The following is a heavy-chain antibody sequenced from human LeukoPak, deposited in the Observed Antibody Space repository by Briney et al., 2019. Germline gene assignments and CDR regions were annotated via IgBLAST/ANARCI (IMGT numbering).Heavy chain of an antibody. Sequence: GGSLRLSCAAPGVTLRNSWTHWVRDAPGEGLVWVSRTNGDGSDTSYADSVKGRFTISRDSATNTLYLQMNSLRAEDTAIYYCVRDGEYSHGIDFDYWGQGALGTVSS. D-gene: IGHD5-18*01. CDR3: VRDGEYSHGIDFDY. V-gene: IGHV3-74*01. CDR2: TNGDGSDT. CDR1: GVTLRNSW. J-gene: IGHJ4*02.